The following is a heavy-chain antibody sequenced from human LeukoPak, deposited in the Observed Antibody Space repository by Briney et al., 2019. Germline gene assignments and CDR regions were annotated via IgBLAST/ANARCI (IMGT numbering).Heavy chain of an antibody. CDR1: GYTFTGYY. CDR3: ARTYDYGDYNDY. Sequence: ASVKVSCKASGYTFTGYYMHWVRHAPGQRLEWRGWINPNSGGTNYAQKCQGRVTMTRDTSISTAYMELSRLRSDDTAVYYCARTYDYGDYNDYWGQGTLVTVSS. D-gene: IGHD4-17*01. J-gene: IGHJ4*02. V-gene: IGHV1-2*02. CDR2: INPNSGGT.